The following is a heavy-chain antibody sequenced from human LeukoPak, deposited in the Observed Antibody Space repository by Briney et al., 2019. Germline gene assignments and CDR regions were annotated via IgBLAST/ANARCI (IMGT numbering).Heavy chain of an antibody. CDR3: ARAFRPQVWRAVYYFDY. J-gene: IGHJ4*02. CDR1: GGSFSGYY. V-gene: IGHV4-30-4*08. Sequence: SETLSLTCAVYGGSFSGYYWSWIRQPPGKGLEWIGYIYYSGSTYYNPSLKSRVTISVDTSKNQFSLKLSSVTAADTAVYYCARAFRPQVWRAVYYFDYWGQGTLVTVSS. D-gene: IGHD2-21*01. CDR2: IYYSGST.